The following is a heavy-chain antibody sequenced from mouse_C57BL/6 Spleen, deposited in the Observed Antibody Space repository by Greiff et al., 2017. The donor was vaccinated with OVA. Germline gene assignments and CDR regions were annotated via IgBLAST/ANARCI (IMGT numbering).Heavy chain of an antibody. J-gene: IGHJ3*01. CDR3: ARGGSRWAWFAY. CDR1: GYTFTSYW. Sequence: QVQLQQPGAELVKPGASVKMSCKASGYTFTSYWITWVKQRPGQGLEWIGDIYPGSGSTNYNEKFKSKATLTVDTSSSTAYMQLSSLTSEDSAVYYCARGGSRWAWFAYWGQGTLVTVSA. V-gene: IGHV1-55*01. D-gene: IGHD1-1*01. CDR2: IYPGSGST.